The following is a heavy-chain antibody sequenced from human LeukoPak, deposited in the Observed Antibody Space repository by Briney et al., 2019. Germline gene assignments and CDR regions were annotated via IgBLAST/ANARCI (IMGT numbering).Heavy chain of an antibody. Sequence: HPGGSLRLSCAASGFTFSSYSMNWVRQAPGKGLEWVAFIRYDGTNKYYADSVKGRFAISRDNSKNTLYLQMNSLRAEDTAVYYCAKDLSKELLYRRGKYYFDYWGQGTLVTVSS. V-gene: IGHV3-30*02. D-gene: IGHD3-3*01. J-gene: IGHJ4*02. CDR3: AKDLSKELLYRRGKYYFDY. CDR1: GFTFSSYS. CDR2: IRYDGTNK.